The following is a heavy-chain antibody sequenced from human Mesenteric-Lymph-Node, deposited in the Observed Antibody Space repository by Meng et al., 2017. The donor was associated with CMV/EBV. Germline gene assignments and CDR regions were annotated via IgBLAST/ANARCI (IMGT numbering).Heavy chain of an antibody. V-gene: IGHV4-39*02. CDR3: ARALVPTSWAYFDP. J-gene: IGHJ5*02. D-gene: IGHD6-13*01. Sequence: SETLSLTCTVSGGSISSSNHYWGWIRQPPGKGLEWIENIYYSGSTFYKPSLKSRVTISVDTSKKQFSLKLYSVTAADTAVYYCARALVPTSWAYFDPWGQGILVTVSS. CDR1: GGSISSSNHY. CDR2: IYYSGST.